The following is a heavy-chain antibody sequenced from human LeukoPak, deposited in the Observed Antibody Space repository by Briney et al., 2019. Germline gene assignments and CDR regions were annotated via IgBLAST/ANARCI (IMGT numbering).Heavy chain of an antibody. CDR1: GYSISSGYY. Sequence: PSETLSLTCTVSGYSISSGYYWDWIRQSPGKGLEWIGTLSHSGSSYYNPSLKSRVTMSVDTSKNQFSLRLSSVTAADTAIYYCARGISGSGSYGHFDYWGQGILVTVSS. D-gene: IGHD1-26*01. CDR2: LSHSGSS. V-gene: IGHV4-38-2*02. CDR3: ARGISGSGSYGHFDY. J-gene: IGHJ4*02.